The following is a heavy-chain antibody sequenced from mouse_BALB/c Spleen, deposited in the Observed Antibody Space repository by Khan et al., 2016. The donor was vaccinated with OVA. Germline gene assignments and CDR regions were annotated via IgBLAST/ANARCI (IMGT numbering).Heavy chain of an antibody. D-gene: IGHD1-2*01. CDR3: AKWGTANYYAMDY. Sequence: QMQLEESGPGLVAPSQSLSITCTVSGFSLTSYGVNWVRQPPGKGLEWLGVIWGDGSTNYHSTLMSRLSISKDNSQSQVILKLSSLQTDDTATYYCAKWGTANYYAMDYWGQGTSVTVSS. CDR2: IWGDGST. V-gene: IGHV2-3*01. CDR1: GFSLTSYG. J-gene: IGHJ4*01.